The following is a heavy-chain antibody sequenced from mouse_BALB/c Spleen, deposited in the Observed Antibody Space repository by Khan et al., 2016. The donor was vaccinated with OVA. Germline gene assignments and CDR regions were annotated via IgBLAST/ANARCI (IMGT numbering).Heavy chain of an antibody. CDR1: GYSFTGYN. J-gene: IGHJ2*01. CDR3: TSGYGSYVRCYFDY. D-gene: IGHD2-10*02. CDR2: IDPYYGGA. Sequence: VQLQQSGPELEKPGASVKISCKASGYSFTGYNMNWVKQSNGKSLEWIGNIDPYYGGATYNQKFKGKATLTVDKSSSTAYMQLKSLTSEDSAFYYCTSGYGSYVRCYFDYWGQGTTLTVSS. V-gene: IGHV1-39*01.